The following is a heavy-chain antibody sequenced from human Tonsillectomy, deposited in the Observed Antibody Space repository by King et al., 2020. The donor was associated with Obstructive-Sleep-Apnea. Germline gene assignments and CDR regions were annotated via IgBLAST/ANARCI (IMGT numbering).Heavy chain of an antibody. CDR2: INSDGSST. V-gene: IGHV3-74*02. Sequence: VQLVESGGGLVQPGGSLRLSCAASGFTFSSYWMHWVRQAPGKGLVWVSRINSDGSSTSYADSVKGRFTISRDNAKNTLSLQMNSLSAEDTAVYYCARGKPGGCYSCWYFDLWGRGTLVTVSS. CDR1: GFTFSSYW. J-gene: IGHJ2*01. CDR3: ARGKPGGCYSCWYFDL. D-gene: IGHD2-21*01.